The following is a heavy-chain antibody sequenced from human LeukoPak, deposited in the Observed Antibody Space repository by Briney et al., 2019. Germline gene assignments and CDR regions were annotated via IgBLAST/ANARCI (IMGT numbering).Heavy chain of an antibody. CDR1: GLTFSSYE. Sequence: GGSLRLSCVASGLTFSSYEMNWVRQSPGRGLEWVAYISTSSSTQHYADSVKGRFTISRDNSKNSVYLQMNSLMPEDTALYYCARDYYDSSGYQYYLDYWGQGTLVTVSS. J-gene: IGHJ4*02. V-gene: IGHV3-48*03. CDR2: ISTSSSTQ. D-gene: IGHD3-22*01. CDR3: ARDYYDSSGYQYYLDY.